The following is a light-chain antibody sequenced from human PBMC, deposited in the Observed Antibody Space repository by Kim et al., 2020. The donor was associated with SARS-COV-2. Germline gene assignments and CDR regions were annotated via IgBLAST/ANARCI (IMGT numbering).Light chain of an antibody. CDR3: LQHNTYPLT. Sequence: ASVGDRVTITCRGSKGIRHALGCYQQKPRKDPTSLSYAVSSLQRGVTSRFSGSGSGTEFTLTISGLQPEDVATYYCLQHNTYPLTFGQGTRLEIK. CDR1: KGIRHA. J-gene: IGKJ5*01. CDR2: AVS. V-gene: IGKV1-17*01.